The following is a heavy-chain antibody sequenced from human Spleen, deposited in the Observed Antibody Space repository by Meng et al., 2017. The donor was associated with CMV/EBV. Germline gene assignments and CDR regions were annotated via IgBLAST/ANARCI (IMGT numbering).Heavy chain of an antibody. CDR1: GGSIRSDSYY. J-gene: IGHJ5*02. CDR3: ARDNTIYNWFDP. V-gene: IGHV4-39*07. CDR2: MFYSGST. Sequence: GSLRLSCTVSGGSIRSDSYYWGWIRQAPGKGLEWIGSMFYSGSTYKNPSLKSRITISVDTSKNQFSLKLSSVTAADTAVYFCARDNTIYNWFDPWGQGTLVTVSS. D-gene: IGHD5-24*01.